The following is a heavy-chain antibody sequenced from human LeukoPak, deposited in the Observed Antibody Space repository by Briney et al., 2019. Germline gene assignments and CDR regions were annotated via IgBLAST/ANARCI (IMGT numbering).Heavy chain of an antibody. D-gene: IGHD5-18*01. Sequence: GRSLRLSCAASGFTFSTYAMHWVRQAPGKGLEWVAVMSFDENIKCYADSVKGRFTISRDNSKNTLYLQMNSLRVDDTAVYYCATLYSYGYFDYWGQGTLVTVSS. CDR1: GFTFSTYA. CDR3: ATLYSYGYFDY. J-gene: IGHJ4*02. V-gene: IGHV3-30*03. CDR2: MSFDENIK.